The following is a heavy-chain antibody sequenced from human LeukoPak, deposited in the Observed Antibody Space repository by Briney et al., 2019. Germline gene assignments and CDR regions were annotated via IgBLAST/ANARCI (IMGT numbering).Heavy chain of an antibody. V-gene: IGHV1-2*06. CDR1: GGTFSSYA. CDR3: ARESGDSSGYWLDYYYYYGMDV. CDR2: INPNSGGT. Sequence: ASVKVSCKASGGTFSSYAISWVRQAPGQGLEWMGRINPNSGGTNYAQKFQGRVTMTRDTSISTAYMELSRLRSDDTAVYYCARESGDSSGYWLDYYYYYGMDVWGQGTTVTVSS. J-gene: IGHJ6*02. D-gene: IGHD3-22*01.